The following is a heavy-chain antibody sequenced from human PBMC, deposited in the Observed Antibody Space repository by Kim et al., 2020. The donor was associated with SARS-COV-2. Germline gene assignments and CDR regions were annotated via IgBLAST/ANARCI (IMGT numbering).Heavy chain of an antibody. V-gene: IGHV3-30*18. CDR2: ISYDGSNK. D-gene: IGHD3-22*01. CDR3: AKDYYDSSGYYIYPPFYYYYYGMDV. Sequence: GGSLRLSCAASGFTFSSYGMHWVRQAPGKGLEWVAVISYDGSNKYYADSVKGRFTISRENSKNTLYLQMNSLRAEDTAVYYCAKDYYDSSGYYIYPPFYYYYYGMDVWGQGTTVTVSS. CDR1: GFTFSSYG. J-gene: IGHJ6*02.